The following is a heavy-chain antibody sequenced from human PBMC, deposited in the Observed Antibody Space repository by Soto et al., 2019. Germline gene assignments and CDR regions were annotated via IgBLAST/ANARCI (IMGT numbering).Heavy chain of an antibody. CDR1: VFTFSSYG. CDR2: ISYDGSNK. D-gene: IGHD2-15*01. V-gene: IGHV3-30*03. CDR3: AGSLVVVAANVFDP. J-gene: IGHJ5*02. Sequence: GSLRLSGAASVFTFSSYGMHWVRQAPGKGLEWVAVISYDGSNKYYADAVKGRFTISRDNSKNTLYLQMNSLRAEDTAVYYCAGSLVVVAANVFDPWGQGTLVTVSS.